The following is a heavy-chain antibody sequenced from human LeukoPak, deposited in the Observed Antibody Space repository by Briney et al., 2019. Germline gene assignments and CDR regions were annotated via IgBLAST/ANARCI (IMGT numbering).Heavy chain of an antibody. D-gene: IGHD3-22*01. CDR1: GYTFTDYY. CDR2: IDPHSGGT. J-gene: IGHJ3*02. Sequence: AASVKVSCKASGYTFTDYYIHWVRQAPGQGLEWMGCIDPHSGGTNFAQKFQGRVIMTRDSSIRAAHMELSRLRSDDTAVYYCAREYYDSSGSKYAFDIWGPGTMVTVSS. V-gene: IGHV1-2*02. CDR3: AREYYDSSGSKYAFDI.